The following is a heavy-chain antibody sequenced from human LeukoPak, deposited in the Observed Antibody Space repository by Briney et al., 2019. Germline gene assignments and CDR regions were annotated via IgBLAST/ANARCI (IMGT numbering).Heavy chain of an antibody. J-gene: IGHJ1*01. CDR2: IYHSGST. CDR1: GGSISSSNW. V-gene: IGHV4-4*02. CDR3: ARGGYGDEIPFQH. Sequence: PSETLSLTCAVSGGSISSSNWWSWVRQPPGKGLEWIGEIYHSGSTNYNPSLKSRVTISVDKSKDQFSLKLSSVTAADTAVYYCARGGYGDEIPFQHWGQGTLVTVSS. D-gene: IGHD4-17*01.